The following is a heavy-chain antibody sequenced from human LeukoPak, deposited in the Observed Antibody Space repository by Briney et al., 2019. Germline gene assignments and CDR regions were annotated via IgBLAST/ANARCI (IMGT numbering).Heavy chain of an antibody. CDR2: ISGSTGTI. CDR3: AKRLGDARAFDY. Sequence: GGSLRLSCAASGFTFSNYAMNWVRQAPGKGLDWVSCISGSTGTINYAAPVKGRFTISRDNSRNTLYLQMNSLRADDEAVYYCAKRLGDARAFDYWGQGTLVTVSS. D-gene: IGHD2-21*02. J-gene: IGHJ4*02. V-gene: IGHV3-23*01. CDR1: GFTFSNYA.